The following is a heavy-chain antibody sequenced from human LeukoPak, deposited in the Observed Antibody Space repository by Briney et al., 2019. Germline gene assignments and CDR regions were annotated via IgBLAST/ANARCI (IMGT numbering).Heavy chain of an antibody. CDR3: AKDAVGAIDFDY. CDR2: ISNDGDT. Sequence: GGSLRLSCAASGFTVSSNYMSWVRQGPGKGLECVSVISNDGDTYYADSVKGRFTISRDNSKNTLYLQMNSLRAEDTAVYYCAKDAVGAIDFDYWGQGTLVTVSS. D-gene: IGHD1-26*01. V-gene: IGHV3-66*02. J-gene: IGHJ4*02. CDR1: GFTVSSNY.